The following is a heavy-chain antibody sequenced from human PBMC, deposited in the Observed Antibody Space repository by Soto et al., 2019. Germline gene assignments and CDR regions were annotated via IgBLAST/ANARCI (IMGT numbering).Heavy chain of an antibody. CDR1: GFTFKHFW. CDR2: INQDGTEE. CDR3: XXXXXXDXLAYSRNFDL. J-gene: IGHJ2*01. V-gene: IGHV3-7*03. D-gene: IGHD2-15*01. Sequence: VESGGDLVQPGGSLRLSCVASGFTFKHFWMNWVRQAPGKGLEWVDHINQDGTEENYVDSVKGRFIISRDNLKNSVXXQMDXLRXDXTXXXXXXXXXXXDXLAYSRNFDLWGRGTLVVVS.